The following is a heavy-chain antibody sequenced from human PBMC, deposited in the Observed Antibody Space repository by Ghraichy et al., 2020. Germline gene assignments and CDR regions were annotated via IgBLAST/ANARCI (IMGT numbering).Heavy chain of an antibody. Sequence: ASVKVSCKASGYTFSSFGVSWVRQAPGQGLEWMGWISVYNGDTNYAQKFQGGVTMTTDTSTSIAYMELRNLTADDTAVYYCVRAPGIAEAAKIDYWGQGTLVTVSS. CDR2: ISVYNGDT. CDR3: VRAPGIAEAAKIDY. CDR1: GYTFSSFG. D-gene: IGHD6-19*01. J-gene: IGHJ4*02. V-gene: IGHV1-18*01.